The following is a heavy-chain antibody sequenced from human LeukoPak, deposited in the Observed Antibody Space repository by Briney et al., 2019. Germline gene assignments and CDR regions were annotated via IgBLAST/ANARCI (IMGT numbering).Heavy chain of an antibody. Sequence: GGSLRLSCAASGFMFTTYWMTWVRQAPGEGLEFVANIKPDGSETYYVDPMRGRFTISRDNAKNLLYLQMNSLRGEDTAVYYRGRFGYEAGVDLWGQGTLVTVSS. J-gene: IGHJ4*02. CDR2: IKPDGSET. V-gene: IGHV3-7*01. D-gene: IGHD3-10*01. CDR1: GFMFTTYW. CDR3: GRFGYEAGVDL.